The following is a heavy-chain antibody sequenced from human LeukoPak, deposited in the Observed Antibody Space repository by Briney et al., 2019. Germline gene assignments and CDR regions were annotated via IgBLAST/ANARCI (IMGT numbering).Heavy chain of an antibody. CDR3: AGASTLILPNFDY. J-gene: IGHJ4*02. CDR1: GGSISSYY. V-gene: IGHV4-59*01. Sequence: PSETLSLTCTVSGGSISSYYWSWIRQPPGKGLEWIGYIYYSGSTNYNPSLKSRVTISVDTSKNQFSLKLSSVTAADTAVYYCAGASTLILPNFDYWGQGTLVTVSS. CDR2: IYYSGST.